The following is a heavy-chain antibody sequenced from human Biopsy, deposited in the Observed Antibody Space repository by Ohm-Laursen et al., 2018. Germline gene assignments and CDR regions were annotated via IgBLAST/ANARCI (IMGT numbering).Heavy chain of an antibody. CDR2: IYNRGST. CDR1: GGSISSHY. Sequence: GTLSLTCTVPGGSISSHYWSWIRQPPGKGLEWIGYIYNRGSTKYNSSLKSRVTISVDTSKNQFSLTVRSVTAADTAMYYCARGQDSSYLAYGMDVWGQGTTVTVSS. D-gene: IGHD6-19*01. V-gene: IGHV4-59*11. J-gene: IGHJ6*02. CDR3: ARGQDSSYLAYGMDV.